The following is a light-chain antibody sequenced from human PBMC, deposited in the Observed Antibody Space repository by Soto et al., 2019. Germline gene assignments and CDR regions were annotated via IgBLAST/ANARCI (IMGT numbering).Light chain of an antibody. Sequence: QSVLTQPASVSGSPGQSITISCTGTTSDVGSHNFVSWYQQLPGKAPKLLMYEVTNRPSGTSNRFSGSKSGNTASLTISGLQAEDEADYYCSSFTNSILVFGGGTKLTVL. CDR3: SSFTNSILV. V-gene: IGLV2-14*01. CDR2: EVT. J-gene: IGLJ3*02. CDR1: TSDVGSHNF.